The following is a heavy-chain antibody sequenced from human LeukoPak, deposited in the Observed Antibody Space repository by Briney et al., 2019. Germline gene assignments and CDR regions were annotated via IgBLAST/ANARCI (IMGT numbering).Heavy chain of an antibody. CDR2: ISSSSSYI. D-gene: IGHD6-13*01. CDR1: GFTFSSYS. CDR3: ARADIAAAGTGYYYYYMDV. J-gene: IGHJ6*03. V-gene: IGHV3-21*01. Sequence: GGSLRLSCAASGFTFSSYSMNWVRQAPGKGLEWVSSISSSSSYIYYADSVKGRFTISRDNAKNSLYLQMNSLRAEDTAVYYCARADIAAAGTGYYYYYMDVWGKGTTVTVSS.